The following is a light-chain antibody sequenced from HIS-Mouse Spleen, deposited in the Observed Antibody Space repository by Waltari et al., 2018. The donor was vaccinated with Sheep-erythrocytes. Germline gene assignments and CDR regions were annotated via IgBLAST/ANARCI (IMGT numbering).Light chain of an antibody. CDR2: AAS. V-gene: IGKV1-9*01. CDR1: QGLSCY. CDR3: QQLNSYPALT. Sequence: DIQLTQSPSFLSASVGDRVTITCRASQGLSCYLAWYQQKPGKAPKLLIYAASTLQSGVPSRFSGSGSGTEFTLTISSLQPEDFATYYCQQLNSYPALTFGGGTK. J-gene: IGKJ4*01.